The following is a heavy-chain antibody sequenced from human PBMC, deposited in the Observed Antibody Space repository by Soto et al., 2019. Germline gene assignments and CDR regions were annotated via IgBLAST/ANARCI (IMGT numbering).Heavy chain of an antibody. CDR3: ALYRALWFGELFGVFDM. CDR2: IYWDDDK. V-gene: IGHV2-5*02. D-gene: IGHD3-10*01. J-gene: IGHJ3*02. CDR1: GLSLSTSGVG. Sequence: QITLKESGPTLVKPTQPLTLTCTFSGLSLSTSGVGVGWIRQPPGKALEWLALIYWDDDKRYSPSLKSRLAITKDTSKNQVVLTMTNIEPVDTATYYSALYRALWFGELFGVFDMWGQGTMVTVS.